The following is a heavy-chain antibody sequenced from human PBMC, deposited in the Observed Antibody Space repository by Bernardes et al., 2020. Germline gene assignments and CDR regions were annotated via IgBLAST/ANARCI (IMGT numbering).Heavy chain of an antibody. CDR2: ISYSGTT. CDR1: GGSISSSSYY. D-gene: IGHD6-25*01. Sequence: TLSLTFTSSGGSISSSSYYWAWIRQPPGKGLECIGSISYSGTTYYNVSLKSRVTISVDTSKDQFSLKLSSVTAADTAVYYCARRGGSGRAFDIWGPGTMVTVSS. J-gene: IGHJ3*02. CDR3: ARRGGSGRAFDI. V-gene: IGHV4-39*01.